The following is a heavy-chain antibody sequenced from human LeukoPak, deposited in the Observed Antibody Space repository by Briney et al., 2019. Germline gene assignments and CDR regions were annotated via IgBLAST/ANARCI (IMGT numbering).Heavy chain of an antibody. CDR1: GFTFDDYA. CDR2: ISGSGDST. J-gene: IGHJ4*02. CDR3: AKESRRGAISMIVVVTRTYFEY. V-gene: IGHV3-23*01. D-gene: IGHD3-22*01. Sequence: GGSLRLSCAASGFTFDDYAMHWVRQAPGKGLEWVSSISGSGDSTYYADSVKGRFTISRDNSKNTLYLQMNSLRAEDTAVYYCAKESRRGAISMIVVVTRTYFEYWGQGTLVTASS.